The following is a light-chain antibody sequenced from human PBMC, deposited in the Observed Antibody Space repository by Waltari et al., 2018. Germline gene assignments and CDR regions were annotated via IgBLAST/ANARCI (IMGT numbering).Light chain of an antibody. V-gene: IGLV2-8*01. CDR2: EVS. Sequence: QSALTQPPSASGSPGQSVTISCTGTSSDVGGYNYVSWYQQHPGQAPNLLIYEVSKRPSGVPDRFSGSKSGNTASLTVSGLQAEDEADYYCSSYAGSNNFVVFGGGTKLTVL. J-gene: IGLJ2*01. CDR1: SSDVGGYNY. CDR3: SSYAGSNNFVV.